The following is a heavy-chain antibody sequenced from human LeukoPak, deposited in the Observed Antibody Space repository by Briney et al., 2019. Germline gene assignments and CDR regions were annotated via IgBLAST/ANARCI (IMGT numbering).Heavy chain of an antibody. Sequence: PGGSLRLSCAASGFTFSSYSMNWVRQAPGKGLEWVSYISSSSTIINYADSVKGRFTISRDNAQNSLSLQMGSLRDEDTALYYCVRDEAYAFDLWGQGTLVTVSS. V-gene: IGHV3-48*02. J-gene: IGHJ3*01. CDR1: GFTFSSYS. CDR2: ISSSSTII. CDR3: VRDEAYAFDL.